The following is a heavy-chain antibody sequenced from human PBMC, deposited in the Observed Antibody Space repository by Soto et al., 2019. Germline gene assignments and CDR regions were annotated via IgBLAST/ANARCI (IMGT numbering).Heavy chain of an antibody. CDR2: ISWNSNNK. CDR1: GFKFDDYA. D-gene: IGHD2-15*01. V-gene: IGHV3-9*01. Sequence: GGSLRLSCAASGFKFDDYAMHWVRQAPGKGLEWVSGISWNSNNKDYADSVKGRFTISRDNAKESLYLQMSSLKPDDTALYYCAKDARGTDFIDSRCQGTLVTVSS. J-gene: IGHJ4*02. CDR3: AKDARGTDFIDS.